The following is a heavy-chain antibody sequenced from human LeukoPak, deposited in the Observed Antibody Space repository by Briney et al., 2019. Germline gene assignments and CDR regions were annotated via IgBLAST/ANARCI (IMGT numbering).Heavy chain of an antibody. CDR2: ISAYNGNT. Sequence: ASVKVSCKASGYTFTSYGISWVRQAPGQGLEWVGWISAYNGNTNYAQKLQGRVTMTTDTSTSTAYMELRSLRSDDTAVYYCARTGGYCSGGSCYAEELDYWGQGTLVTVSS. V-gene: IGHV1-18*01. D-gene: IGHD2-15*01. CDR1: GYTFTSYG. J-gene: IGHJ4*02. CDR3: ARTGGYCSGGSCYAEELDY.